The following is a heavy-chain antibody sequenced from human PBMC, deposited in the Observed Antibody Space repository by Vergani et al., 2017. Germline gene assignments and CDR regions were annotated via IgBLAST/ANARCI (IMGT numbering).Heavy chain of an antibody. Sequence: QVQLVQSGAEVKKPGSSVKVSCKASGGTFSSYAISWVRQAPGQGLEWMGRTIPILGIANYAQKFQGRVTITADKSTSTAYMELSSLRYEETAVYYWAGSCSSTSCYGGVGSYWFDPWGQGTLVTVSS. CDR3: AGSCSSTSCYGGVGSYWFDP. CDR1: GGTFSSYA. J-gene: IGHJ5*02. D-gene: IGHD2-2*01. CDR2: TIPILGIA. V-gene: IGHV1-69*04.